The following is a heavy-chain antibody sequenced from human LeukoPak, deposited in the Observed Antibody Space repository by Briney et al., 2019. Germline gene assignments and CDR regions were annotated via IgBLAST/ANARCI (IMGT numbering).Heavy chain of an antibody. V-gene: IGHV4-61*02. CDR3: ATSSSSGWYGVDY. CDR2: IYTSGST. Sequence: PSRTLSLTCTVSGGSISSGSYYWSWIRQPAGKGLEWIGRIYTSGSTNYNPSLKSRVTISVDTSKNQFSLKLSSVTAADTAVYYCATSSSSGWYGVDYWGQGTLDTVSS. CDR1: GGSISSGSYY. J-gene: IGHJ4*02. D-gene: IGHD6-19*01.